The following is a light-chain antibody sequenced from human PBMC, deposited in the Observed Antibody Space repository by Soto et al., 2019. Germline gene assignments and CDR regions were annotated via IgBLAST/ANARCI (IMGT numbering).Light chain of an antibody. CDR3: QSYDSSLSGAV. CDR2: RNN. CDR1: SSSIGTSNIGAGYD. Sequence: SVLTQPPSVSGAPGQRVTISCTGSSSSIGTSNIGAGYDVHWYQQHPGTAPKLLIYRNNNRPSGVPDRFSASKSGTSATLAITGLQAEDEADYYCQSYDSSLSGAVFGGGTKLTVL. J-gene: IGLJ3*02. V-gene: IGLV1-40*01.